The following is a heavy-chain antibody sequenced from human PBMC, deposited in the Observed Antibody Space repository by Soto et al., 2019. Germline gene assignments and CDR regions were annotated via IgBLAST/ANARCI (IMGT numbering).Heavy chain of an antibody. V-gene: IGHV5-10-1*01. J-gene: IGHJ6*02. D-gene: IGHD6-6*01. CDR3: ARQSPRRDYYYYYGMDV. CDR1: GYSFTSYW. Sequence: GESLKISCKGSGYSFTSYWISWVRQMPGKGLEWMGRIDPSDSYTNYSPSFQGHVTISADKSISTAYLQWSSLKASDTAMYYCARQSPRRDYYYYYGMDVWGQGTTVTVSS. CDR2: IDPSDSYT.